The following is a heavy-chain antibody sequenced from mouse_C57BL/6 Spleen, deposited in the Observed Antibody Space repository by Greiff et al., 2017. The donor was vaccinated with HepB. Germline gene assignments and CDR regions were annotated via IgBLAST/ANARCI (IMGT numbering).Heavy chain of an antibody. CDR3: ARPGGSSHYFDY. J-gene: IGHJ2*01. Sequence: VQLQQSGPELVKPGDSVKISCKASGYSFTGYFMNWVMQSHGKSLEWIGRINPYNGDTFYNQKFKGKATLTVDKSSSTAHMELRSLTSEDSAVYYCARPGGSSHYFDYWGQGTTLTVSS. CDR2: INPYNGDT. CDR1: GYSFTGYF. D-gene: IGHD1-1*01. V-gene: IGHV1-20*01.